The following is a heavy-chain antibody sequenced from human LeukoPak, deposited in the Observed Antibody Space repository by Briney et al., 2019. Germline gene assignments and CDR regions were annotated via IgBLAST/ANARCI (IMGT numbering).Heavy chain of an antibody. CDR1: GFTFSSYG. Sequence: GGSLRLSCAASGFTFSSYGMHWVRQAPGKGLEWVAVIWYDGSNKYYADSVKGRFTISRDNSKNTLYLQMNSLRAEDTAVYYCARDITMIYYFDYWGQGTLVTVSS. J-gene: IGHJ4*02. CDR3: ARDITMIYYFDY. CDR2: IWYDGSNK. V-gene: IGHV3-33*01. D-gene: IGHD3-22*01.